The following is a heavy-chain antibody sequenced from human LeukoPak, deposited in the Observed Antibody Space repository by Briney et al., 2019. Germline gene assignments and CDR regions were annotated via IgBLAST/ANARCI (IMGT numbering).Heavy chain of an antibody. CDR1: GYTFTGYY. CDR2: INPNSGGT. J-gene: IGHJ4*02. D-gene: IGHD1-1*01. Sequence: ASVKVSCKDSGYTFTGYYMHWVRQAPGQGLEWMGWINPNSGGTNYAQKFQGRVTMTRDTSTSTAYMELSRLRSDDTAVYYCARVEAATGTRAYDYWGQGTLVTVSS. CDR3: ARVEAATGTRAYDY. V-gene: IGHV1-2*02.